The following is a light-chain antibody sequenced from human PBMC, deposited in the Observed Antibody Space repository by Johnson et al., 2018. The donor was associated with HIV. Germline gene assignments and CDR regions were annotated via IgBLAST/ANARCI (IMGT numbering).Light chain of an antibody. Sequence: QSVLTQPPSVSAAPGQKDTISCSGSSSNIGNNYVSWYQQLPGTAPKLLIYENNKRPSGIPDRFSGSKSGTSATLGITELQTGDEADYYCGTWDSSLSAGVFGTGTKVTVL. CDR3: GTWDSSLSAGV. V-gene: IGLV1-51*02. CDR2: ENN. CDR1: SSNIGNNY. J-gene: IGLJ1*01.